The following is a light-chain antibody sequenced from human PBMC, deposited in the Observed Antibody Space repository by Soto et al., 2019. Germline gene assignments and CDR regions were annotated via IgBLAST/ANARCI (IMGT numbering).Light chain of an antibody. Sequence: QSVLSHPRSVSWSPGHSVTISCTGTSSDVGGYIYVSWYQHHPGKAPKLMIYDVTNRPSGVPDRFSGSKSGNTASLTISGLQTEDQADYYCCSYAGAYNLVFGTGTKATVL. CDR1: SSDVGGYIY. V-gene: IGLV2-11*01. CDR2: DVT. J-gene: IGLJ1*01. CDR3: CSYAGAYNLV.